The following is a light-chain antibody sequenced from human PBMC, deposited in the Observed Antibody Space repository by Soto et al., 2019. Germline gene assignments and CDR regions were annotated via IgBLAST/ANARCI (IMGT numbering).Light chain of an antibody. CDR1: KLGNKY. J-gene: IGLJ2*01. CDR2: QDA. V-gene: IGLV3-1*01. Sequence: SYELTQPPSVSVSPGQTASVTCSGNKLGNKYVSCYQQKQDQSPVVVIHQDAKRPSWIPERFSSSNSGNTVTLTISGTQVMDEADYYCATFDSNAVVFGGGTQLTVL. CDR3: ATFDSNAVV.